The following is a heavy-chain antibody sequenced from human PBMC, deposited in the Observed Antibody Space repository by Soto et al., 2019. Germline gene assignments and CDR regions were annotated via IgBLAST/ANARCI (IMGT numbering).Heavy chain of an antibody. V-gene: IGHV3-33*01. Sequence: ESGGGVVQPGRSLRLSCAASGFTFSSYGMHWVRQAPGKGLEWVAVIWYDGSNKYYADSVKGRFTISRDNSKNTLYLQMNSLRAEDTAVYYCARENTVTTPPVYWGQGTLVTVSS. J-gene: IGHJ4*02. CDR1: GFTFSSYG. CDR3: ARENTVTTPPVY. CDR2: IWYDGSNK. D-gene: IGHD4-17*01.